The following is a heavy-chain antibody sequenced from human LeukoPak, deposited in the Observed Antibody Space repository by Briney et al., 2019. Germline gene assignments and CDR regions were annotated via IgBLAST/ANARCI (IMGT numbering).Heavy chain of an antibody. J-gene: IGHJ4*02. D-gene: IGHD3-22*01. CDR2: THYTEGS. Sequence: PSETLSLTCTGSGVSIRRYYWSWLRQAPGKGLEWIGSTHYTEGSTFNPSLRSRVTFSTDTSKNQFFLQLTSVTAADTAIYYCARRYQYDKSGHYYDDFWGQGTLVTVSS. CDR3: ARRYQYDKSGHYYDDF. V-gene: IGHV4-59*08. CDR1: GVSIRRYY.